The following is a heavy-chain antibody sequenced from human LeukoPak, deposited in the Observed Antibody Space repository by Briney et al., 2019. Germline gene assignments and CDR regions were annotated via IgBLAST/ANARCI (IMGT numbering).Heavy chain of an antibody. CDR3: ARDRGQWLLNWFDP. CDR1: GGSISSYY. J-gene: IGHJ5*02. V-gene: IGHV4-59*01. D-gene: IGHD6-19*01. Sequence: PSETLSLTCTVSGGSISSYYWSWIRQPPGKGLEWIGRIYYSGSTNYNPSLKSRVTISVDTSKNQFSLKLSSVTAADTAVYYCARDRGQWLLNWFDPWGQGTLVTVSS. CDR2: IYYSGST.